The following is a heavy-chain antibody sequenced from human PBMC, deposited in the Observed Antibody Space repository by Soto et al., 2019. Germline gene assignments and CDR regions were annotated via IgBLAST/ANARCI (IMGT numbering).Heavy chain of an antibody. CDR3: ARDAYCSSTSCYVDYYYYMDV. Sequence: SVKVSCKASGGAFSSYTISWVRQAPGQGLEWMGRIIPILGIANYAQKFQGRVTITADKSTSTAYMELSSLRSEDTAVYYCARDAYCSSTSCYVDYYYYMDVWGKGTTVTVSS. CDR1: GGAFSSYT. CDR2: IIPILGIA. V-gene: IGHV1-69*04. D-gene: IGHD2-2*01. J-gene: IGHJ6*03.